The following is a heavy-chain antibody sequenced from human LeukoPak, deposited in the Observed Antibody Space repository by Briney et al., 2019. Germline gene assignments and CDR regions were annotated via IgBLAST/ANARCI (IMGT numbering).Heavy chain of an antibody. Sequence: ASVKVSCKASRYPFIGNYIHWVRQAPGQGLEWMGWISAYNGNTNYAQKLQGRVTMTTDTSTSTAYMELRSLRSDDTAVYYCARSLRYYDSSGPPGGWGQGTLVTASS. D-gene: IGHD3-22*01. V-gene: IGHV1-18*04. CDR2: ISAYNGNT. CDR3: ARSLRYYDSSGPPGG. CDR1: RYPFIGNY. J-gene: IGHJ4*02.